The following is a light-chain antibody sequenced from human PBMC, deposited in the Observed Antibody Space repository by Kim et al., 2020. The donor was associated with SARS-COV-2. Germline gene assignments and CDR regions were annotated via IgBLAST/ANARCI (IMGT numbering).Light chain of an antibody. V-gene: IGKV3-11*01. J-gene: IGKJ4*01. Sequence: LSPGESATLSCRARQSISGYLAWFQQKPGQAPRLLIYDVSTRATGIPARFSGGGSGTDFTLTISSLEPEDFALYYCQHHSSWPLTFGGGTKVDIK. CDR3: QHHSSWPLT. CDR1: QSISGY. CDR2: DVS.